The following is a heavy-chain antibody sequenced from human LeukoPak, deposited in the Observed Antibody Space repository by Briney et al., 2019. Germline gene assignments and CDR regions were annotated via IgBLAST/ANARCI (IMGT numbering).Heavy chain of an antibody. CDR1: GFTFSSYE. V-gene: IGHV3-48*03. Sequence: GGSLRLSCAASGFTFSSYEMNWVRQAPGKGLEWVSYISSSGSTIYSADSVTSRFTISRDNAKNSLYLQMNSLRADDTAVYYCATLRRQLVDYWGQGTLVTVSS. CDR3: ATLRRQLVDY. J-gene: IGHJ4*02. D-gene: IGHD6-13*01. CDR2: ISSSGSTI.